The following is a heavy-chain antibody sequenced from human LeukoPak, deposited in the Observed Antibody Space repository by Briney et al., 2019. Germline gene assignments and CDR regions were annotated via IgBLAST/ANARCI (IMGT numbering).Heavy chain of an antibody. CDR3: ARDLLNYYDD. V-gene: IGHV3-66*01. CDR2: IYSGGST. D-gene: IGHD3-9*01. J-gene: IGHJ4*02. Sequence: GGSLRLSCAASGFIVSSNYMSWVRQAPGKGLEWVSVIYSGGSTYYADSVKGRFTISRDNSKNTLYLQMNSLRAEDTAAYYCARDLLNYYDDWGQGTLVTVSS. CDR1: GFIVSSNY.